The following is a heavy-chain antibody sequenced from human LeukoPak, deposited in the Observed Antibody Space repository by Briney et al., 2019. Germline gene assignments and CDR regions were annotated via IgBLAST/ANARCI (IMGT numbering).Heavy chain of an antibody. CDR3: ARPPSPYCSGGSCYSGDY. Sequence: GESLKISCKGSGYSFTSYWIGWVRQMPGKGLEWMGIIYPGDSDTRYSPSFQGQVTISADKSISTAYLQWSSLKASDTAMYYCARPPSPYCSGGSCYSGDYWGQGTLVTVSS. CDR1: GYSFTSYW. J-gene: IGHJ4*02. V-gene: IGHV5-51*01. CDR2: IYPGDSDT. D-gene: IGHD2-15*01.